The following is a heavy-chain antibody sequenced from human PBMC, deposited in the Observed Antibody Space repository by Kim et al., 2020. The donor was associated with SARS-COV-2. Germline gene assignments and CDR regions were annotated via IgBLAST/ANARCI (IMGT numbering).Heavy chain of an antibody. V-gene: IGHV1-69*13. CDR1: GGTFSSYA. D-gene: IGHD2-8*02. Sequence: SVKVSCKSSGGTFSSYAISWVRQAPGQGLEWMGGIIPVFRTGNYAQKFKGRVTITADESTYTAYMELSNLRSEDTAVYYCARGGSSLTGGLDYYYMDVWGKGTTVTLSS. J-gene: IGHJ6*03. CDR3: ARGGSSLTGGLDYYYMDV. CDR2: IIPVFRTG.